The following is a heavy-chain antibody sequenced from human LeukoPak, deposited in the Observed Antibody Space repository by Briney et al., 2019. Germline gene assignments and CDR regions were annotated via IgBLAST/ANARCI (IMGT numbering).Heavy chain of an antibody. J-gene: IGHJ3*02. D-gene: IGHD3-16*01. CDR3: ARETLWLHAFDI. V-gene: IGHV1-2*02. Sequence: ASVKVSCKASGYTFTGYYIHWVRQAPGQGLEWMGWINPNNGDTNFAQKFQGRVTMTRDTSISTVYMELSRLRSDDTAVYYCARETLWLHAFDIWGQGTMVTVSS. CDR2: INPNNGDT. CDR1: GYTFTGYY.